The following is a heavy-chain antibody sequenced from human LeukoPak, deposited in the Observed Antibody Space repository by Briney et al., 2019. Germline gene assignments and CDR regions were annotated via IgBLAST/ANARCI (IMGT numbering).Heavy chain of an antibody. Sequence: PGGSLRLSCAASGFTFDSYAMSWVRQAPGKGLEWVSTIGAGGENTYYADSVKGRFTISRDNSKNTVYLQMNSLSAEDTAVYYCAKGATPRLRFFDWFAAPDYWGQGTLVTVSS. J-gene: IGHJ4*02. CDR1: GFTFDSYA. D-gene: IGHD3-9*01. V-gene: IGHV3-23*01. CDR3: AKGATPRLRFFDWFAAPDY. CDR2: IGAGGENT.